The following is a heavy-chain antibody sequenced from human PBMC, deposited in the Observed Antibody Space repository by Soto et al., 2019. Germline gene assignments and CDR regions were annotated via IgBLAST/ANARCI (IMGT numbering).Heavy chain of an antibody. D-gene: IGHD3-16*02. CDR3: VGELSSRRLDY. J-gene: IGHJ4*02. Sequence: QVQLVDSGGGMGQPGTSLRLSCAASGFIFSNHAMHWVRQAPGKGLEWVAGIAYDGSSQYYADSVRGRFTISRDNSRNTLYLQMSSLRVEDTAVYYCVGELSSRRLDYWGQGTLVTVSS. V-gene: IGHV3-30-3*01. CDR2: IAYDGSSQ. CDR1: GFIFSNHA.